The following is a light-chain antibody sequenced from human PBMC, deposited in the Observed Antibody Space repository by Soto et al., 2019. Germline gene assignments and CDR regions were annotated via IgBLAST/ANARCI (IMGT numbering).Light chain of an antibody. CDR2: DST. V-gene: IGLV1-40*01. CDR3: QSYYSSLGVV. Sequence: QSVLTQPPSVSGAPGQRVIISCTGSSSNIGAGYHVHWYQQLPGPAPKLLIYDSTARPSGVPDRFSGSKSVTSASLAITGLQAEDEADYYCQSYYSSLGVVFGGGTKLTVL. CDR1: SSNIGAGYH. J-gene: IGLJ2*01.